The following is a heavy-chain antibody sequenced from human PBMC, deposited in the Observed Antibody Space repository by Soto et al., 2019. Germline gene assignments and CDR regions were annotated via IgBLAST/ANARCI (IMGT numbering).Heavy chain of an antibody. CDR2: INQSGCT. D-gene: IGHD5-12*01. J-gene: IGHJ4*02. CDR1: GVSISRGCYS. Sequence: SETLSLTCAVSGVSISRGCYSWSWIRQPPGKGLEWTRSINQSGCTCYMPSRRSRVTTSVNRSKNQFSMKLRSVPAADTAVYYCAGGYGGYADYWGQGTLVTVSS. CDR3: AGGYGGYADY. V-gene: IGHV4-30-2*01.